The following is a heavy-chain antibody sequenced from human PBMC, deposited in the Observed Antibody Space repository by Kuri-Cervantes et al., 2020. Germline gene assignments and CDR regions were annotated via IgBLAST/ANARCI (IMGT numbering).Heavy chain of an antibody. CDR1: GDSVSRNSAA. D-gene: IGHD1-26*01. V-gene: IGHV6-1*01. Sequence: SQTLSLTCAISGDSVSRNSAAWNRIRQSPSRGLEWLGRTYYRSKWYNDYAVSVKSRITINPDTSKNQFSLQLNSVTPEDTAVYYCARERIVGAIRYFDYWGQGTLVTVSS. CDR3: ARERIVGAIRYFDY. CDR2: TYYRSKWYN. J-gene: IGHJ4*02.